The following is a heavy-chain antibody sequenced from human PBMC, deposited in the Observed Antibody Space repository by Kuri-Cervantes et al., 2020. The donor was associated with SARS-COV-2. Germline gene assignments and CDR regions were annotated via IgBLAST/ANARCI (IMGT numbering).Heavy chain of an antibody. J-gene: IGHJ4*02. Sequence: GGSLRLSCAASGFAFGTYAMTWVRQAPGKGLEWVSGISSSDGTRYYADSVKGRFTISRDTSKNTLYLQMNSLRSEDTAVYYCAKDMYNRSSQYFDSWGQGARVTVSS. CDR3: AKDMYNRSSQYFDS. CDR2: ISSSDGTR. D-gene: IGHD6-6*01. V-gene: IGHV3-23*01. CDR1: GFAFGTYA.